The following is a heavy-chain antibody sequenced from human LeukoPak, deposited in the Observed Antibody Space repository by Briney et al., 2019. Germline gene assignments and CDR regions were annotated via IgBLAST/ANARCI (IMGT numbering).Heavy chain of an antibody. J-gene: IGHJ4*02. CDR3: AREDVRGEHVLAPFDY. CDR2: IHYSGST. V-gene: IGHV4-30-4*01. Sequence: KPSETLSLTCTVSGGSISSSYYYWSWIRQPPGKGLEWIGYIHYSGSTYYNPSLKSRVTISVDTSKNQFSLKLSSVTAADTAVYYCAREDVRGEHVLAPFDYWGQGTLVTVSS. CDR1: GGSISSSYYY. D-gene: IGHD2-21*01.